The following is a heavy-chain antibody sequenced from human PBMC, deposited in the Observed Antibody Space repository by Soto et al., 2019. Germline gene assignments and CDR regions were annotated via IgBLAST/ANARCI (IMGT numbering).Heavy chain of an antibody. D-gene: IGHD3-9*01. J-gene: IGHJ4*02. V-gene: IGHV3-74*01. CDR2: ISGDGVTT. CDR3: AREYYGLLTGYYTDY. CDR1: GFSFSSYW. Sequence: EVQLVESGGGLVQRGGSLRLSCAASGFSFSSYWMHWVRHTPGKGLDWVARISGDGVTTYYADSVTGRSTVSRDNPKNPLSLQLSGLRAEDTAVYYCAREYYGLLTGYYTDYCGQGTLVSVSS.